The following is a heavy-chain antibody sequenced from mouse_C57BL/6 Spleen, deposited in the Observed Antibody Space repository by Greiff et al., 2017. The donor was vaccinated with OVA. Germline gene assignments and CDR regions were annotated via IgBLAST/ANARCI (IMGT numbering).Heavy chain of an antibody. Sequence: VQLQQSGPELVKPGASVKISCKASGYAFTSSWMNWVKQRPGKGLEWIGRIYPGDGDTKYNGKFKGKATLTADKSSSTAYMQLSSLTSEDSAVYFCARGTMVKTYAMDYWGQGTSVTVSS. D-gene: IGHD2-2*01. CDR3: ARGTMVKTYAMDY. J-gene: IGHJ4*01. CDR1: GYAFTSSW. V-gene: IGHV1-82*01. CDR2: IYPGDGDT.